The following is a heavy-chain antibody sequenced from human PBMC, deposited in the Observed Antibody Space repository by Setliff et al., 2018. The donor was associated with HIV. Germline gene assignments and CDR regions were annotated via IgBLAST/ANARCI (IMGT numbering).Heavy chain of an antibody. CDR3: AKDPTSHWGYYMDV. Sequence: GGSLRLSCAASGFSFSSYGMHWVRQAPGKGLEWVALMSYDGGNKFYADSVKGQFTISRDNSKNTLYLQMNSLRPENTAVYYCAKDPTSHWGYYMDVWGKGTTVTVSS. CDR1: GFSFSSYG. CDR2: MSYDGGNK. D-gene: IGHD7-27*01. V-gene: IGHV3-30*18. J-gene: IGHJ6*03.